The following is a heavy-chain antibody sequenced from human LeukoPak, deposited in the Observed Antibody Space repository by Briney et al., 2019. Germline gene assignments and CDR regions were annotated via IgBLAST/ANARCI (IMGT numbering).Heavy chain of an antibody. V-gene: IGHV4-59*01. CDR1: GGSISSYY. D-gene: IGHD1-20*01. CDR3: ARGPYNWSTHRYYYYYMDV. CDR2: IYYSGST. J-gene: IGHJ6*03. Sequence: SETLSLTCTVSGGSISSYYWSWIRQPPGKGLEWIGYIYYSGSTNYNPSLKSRVTISVDTSKNQFSLKLSSVTAADTAVYYCARGPYNWSTHRYYYYYMDVWGKGTTVTVSS.